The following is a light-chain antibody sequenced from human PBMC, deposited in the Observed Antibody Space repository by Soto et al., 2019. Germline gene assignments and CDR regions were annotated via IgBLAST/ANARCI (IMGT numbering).Light chain of an antibody. V-gene: IGKV3-20*01. CDR2: GAS. J-gene: IGKJ3*01. CDR1: QSVSSSY. Sequence: EIVLTQSPGTLSLSPGERATLSCRASQSVSSSYLAWYQQKPGQAPRLLIYGASSRATGIPDRFSGSGSGTDSTLTISRLEPEDFAVYFCQQQGSAGGFTFGQGTRVDIK. CDR3: QQQGSAGGFT.